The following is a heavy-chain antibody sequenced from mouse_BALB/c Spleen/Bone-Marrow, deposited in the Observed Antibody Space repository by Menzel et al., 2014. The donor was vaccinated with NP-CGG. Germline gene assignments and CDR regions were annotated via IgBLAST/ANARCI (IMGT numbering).Heavy chain of an antibody. D-gene: IGHD1-1*02. CDR1: GFTFXDYY. CDR3: ARDKGGILFDY. Sequence: DVHLVESGGGLVQPGGSLRLSCATSGFTFXDYYTNWVRQPPGKALERLGFIRNKANGYTTEYSASVKGRFTVSRDNSQSILYLQMNTLRAEDSATYYCARDKGGILFDYWGQGTTLTVSS. J-gene: IGHJ2*01. V-gene: IGHV7-3*02. CDR2: IRNKANGYTT.